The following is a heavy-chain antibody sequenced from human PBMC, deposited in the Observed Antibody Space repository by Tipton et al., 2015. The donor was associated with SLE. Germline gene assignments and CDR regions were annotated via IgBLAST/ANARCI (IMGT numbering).Heavy chain of an antibody. CDR1: GGSMNSSNW. CDR3: ARALDSTSPGGAFAFDY. V-gene: IGHV4-4*02. CDR2: IYHSGST. D-gene: IGHD6-6*01. J-gene: IGHJ4*02. Sequence: TLSLTCAVSGGSMNSSNWWSWVRQPPGKGLEWIGEIYHSGSTNYNPSLKSRVTISGDKSKNQFSLKLSSVTAADTAVYYCARALDSTSPGGAFAFDYWGQGTLVTVSS.